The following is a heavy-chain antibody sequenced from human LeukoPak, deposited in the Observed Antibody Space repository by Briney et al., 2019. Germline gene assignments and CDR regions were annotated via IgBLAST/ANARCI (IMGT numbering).Heavy chain of an antibody. CDR1: GDSISSYY. J-gene: IGHJ4*02. Sequence: SETLSLTCTVSGDSISSYYWSWIRQPPGKGLEWIGYIYYSGSTNYNPSLKSRVTISVDTSKNQFSLKLSSVTAADTAVYYCARGGDSSGYYYPVFDYWGQGTLVTVSS. CDR3: ARGGDSSGYYYPVFDY. V-gene: IGHV4-59*01. D-gene: IGHD3-22*01. CDR2: IYYSGST.